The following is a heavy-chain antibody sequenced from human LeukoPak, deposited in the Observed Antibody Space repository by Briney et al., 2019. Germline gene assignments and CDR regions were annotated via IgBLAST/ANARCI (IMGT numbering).Heavy chain of an antibody. V-gene: IGHV4-34*01. Sequence: SETLSLTCAVYGVSFSGYYWSWIRQPPGKGLEWIGEINHSGSTNYNPSLKSRVTISVDTSKNQFSLKLSSVTAADTAVYYCAGGYSNSFDYWGQGTLVTVSS. J-gene: IGHJ4*02. D-gene: IGHD5-18*01. CDR1: GVSFSGYY. CDR3: AGGYSNSFDY. CDR2: INHSGST.